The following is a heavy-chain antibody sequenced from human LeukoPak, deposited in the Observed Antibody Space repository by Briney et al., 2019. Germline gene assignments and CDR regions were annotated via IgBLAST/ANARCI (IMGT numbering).Heavy chain of an antibody. V-gene: IGHV4-59*01. Sequence: SETLSLTCTVSGGSISSYYWSWIRQPPGKGLEWIGYIYYSGSTNYNPSLKSRVTISVDTSKNQFSLKLSSVTAADTAVYYCASDVHVTTPHYFDYWGQGTLVTVSS. CDR1: GGSISSYY. J-gene: IGHJ4*02. D-gene: IGHD4-17*01. CDR2: IYYSGST. CDR3: ASDVHVTTPHYFDY.